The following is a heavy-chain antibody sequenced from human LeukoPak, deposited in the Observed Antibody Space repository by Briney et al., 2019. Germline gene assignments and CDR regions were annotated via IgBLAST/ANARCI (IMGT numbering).Heavy chain of an antibody. D-gene: IGHD3-22*01. V-gene: IGHV3-30*18. Sequence: GGSLRLSCAASGFTFSSYGMHWVRQAPGKGLEWVAVISYVGSNKYYADSVKGRFTISRDNSKNTLYLQMNSLRAEDTAVYYCAKLPITMIVVVNDAFDIWGQGTMVTVSS. CDR3: AKLPITMIVVVNDAFDI. CDR1: GFTFSSYG. CDR2: ISYVGSNK. J-gene: IGHJ3*02.